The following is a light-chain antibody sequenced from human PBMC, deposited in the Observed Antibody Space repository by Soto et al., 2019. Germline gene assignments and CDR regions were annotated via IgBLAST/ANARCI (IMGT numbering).Light chain of an antibody. J-gene: IGLJ2*01. CDR3: QAWDSSTAV. Sequence: SYELTQPPSVSVSPGQTASITCSGDKLGDKYACWYQQKPGQSPVLVIYQDSKRPSGFPERFSGSSSGNTATLTISGTQPMDEADYYCQAWDSSTAVFGGGTQLTVL. V-gene: IGLV3-1*01. CDR2: QDS. CDR1: KLGDKY.